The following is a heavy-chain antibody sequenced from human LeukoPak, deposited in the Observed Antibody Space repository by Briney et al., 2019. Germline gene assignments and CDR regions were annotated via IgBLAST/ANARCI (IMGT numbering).Heavy chain of an antibody. V-gene: IGHV1-69*13. D-gene: IGHD6-13*01. CDR1: GYTFPSYF. Sequence: GASVKVSCKASGYTFPSYFMHWVRQAPGQGLEWMGGIIPIFGTANYAQKFQGRVTITADESTSTAYMELSSLRSEDTAVYYCASEQQTGEMRVDYWGQGTLVTVSS. CDR3: ASEQQTGEMRVDY. CDR2: IIPIFGTA. J-gene: IGHJ4*02.